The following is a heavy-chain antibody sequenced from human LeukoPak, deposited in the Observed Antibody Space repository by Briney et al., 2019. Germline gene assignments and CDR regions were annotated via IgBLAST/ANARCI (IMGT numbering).Heavy chain of an antibody. Sequence: SETLSLTCAVSGGSISSDGYSWSWIRQPPGKGLEWIGYIYHSGSTYYNPSLKSRVTISVDRSKNQFSLNLSSVTAADTAIYYCAWGYSGYGPFDCWGQGTLVTVSS. D-gene: IGHD5-12*01. CDR3: AWGYSGYGPFDC. CDR2: IYHSGST. CDR1: GGSISSDGYS. V-gene: IGHV4-30-2*01. J-gene: IGHJ4*02.